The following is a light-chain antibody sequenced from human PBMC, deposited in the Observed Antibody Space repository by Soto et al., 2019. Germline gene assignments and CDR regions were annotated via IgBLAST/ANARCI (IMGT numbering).Light chain of an antibody. CDR1: QSITNY. V-gene: IGKV1-39*01. J-gene: IGKJ4*01. Sequence: DIQMTQSPSSLSASVGDRVTITCRASQSITNYLNWYQQKVGKAPQLLIYAASTLQSGVPSRFSGIGSGTDFTLTISNLQPEDFATYYCQQANSPPLTFGGGTKVEIK. CDR3: QQANSPPLT. CDR2: AAS.